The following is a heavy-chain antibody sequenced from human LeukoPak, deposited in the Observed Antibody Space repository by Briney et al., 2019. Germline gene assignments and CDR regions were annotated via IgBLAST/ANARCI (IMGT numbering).Heavy chain of an antibody. Sequence: PSETLSLSCAVSGGSISSNSYYWGWIRQPPGKGLEWIGSIYYSGSTYDNPALKRRVTISADTSKNQLSLKLSSVTAADTAVYYCARDYGGNGIDYWGQGTLVTVSS. CDR3: ARDYGGNGIDY. V-gene: IGHV4-39*01. D-gene: IGHD4-23*01. CDR1: GGSISSNSYY. CDR2: IYYSGST. J-gene: IGHJ4*02.